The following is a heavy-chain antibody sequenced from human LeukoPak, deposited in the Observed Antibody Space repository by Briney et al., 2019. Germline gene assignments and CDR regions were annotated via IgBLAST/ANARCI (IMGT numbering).Heavy chain of an antibody. CDR2: INWNGGST. J-gene: IGHJ4*02. CDR3: ARVSGSYWAYYFDY. CDR1: GFTFSSYA. D-gene: IGHD1-26*01. V-gene: IGHV3-20*01. Sequence: GSLRLSCAASGFTFSSYAMSWVRQAPGKGLEWVSGINWNGGSTGYADSVKGRFTISRDNAKNSLYLQMNSLRAEDTALYHCARVSGSYWAYYFDYWGQGTLVTVSS.